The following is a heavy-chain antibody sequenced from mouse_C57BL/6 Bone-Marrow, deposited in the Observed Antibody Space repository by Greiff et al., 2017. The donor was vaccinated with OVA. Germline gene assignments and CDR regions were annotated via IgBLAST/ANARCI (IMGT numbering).Heavy chain of an antibody. CDR3: ARDADWAAWFAY. Sequence: EVQLVESGGGLVQSGRSLRLSCATSGFTFSDFYMEWVRQAPGKGLEWIAASRNKANDYTTEYSASVKGRFIVARDTSQSILYLQMNALRAEDTAIYYCARDADWAAWFAYWGQGTLVTVSA. CDR1: GFTFSDFY. CDR2: SRNKANDYTT. V-gene: IGHV7-1*01. J-gene: IGHJ3*01. D-gene: IGHD4-1*01.